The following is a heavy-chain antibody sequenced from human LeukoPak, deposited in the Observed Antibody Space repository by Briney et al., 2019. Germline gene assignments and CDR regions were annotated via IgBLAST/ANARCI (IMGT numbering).Heavy chain of an antibody. Sequence: SVKVSCKASGGTFSSYAISWVRQASGRGLEWRGRIIPILAITHYAQRFEGRVTTTADESPTTAYMALSSLTSEDSALYCCARHYGGNSVTAGFQYWGQGTLVTVSS. D-gene: IGHD4-23*01. V-gene: IGHV1-69*04. CDR2: IIPILAIT. CDR1: GGTFSSYA. J-gene: IGHJ1*01. CDR3: ARHYGGNSVTAGFQY.